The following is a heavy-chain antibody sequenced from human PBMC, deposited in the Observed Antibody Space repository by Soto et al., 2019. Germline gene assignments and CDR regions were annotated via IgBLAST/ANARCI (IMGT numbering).Heavy chain of an antibody. CDR1: GGSISSYY. Sequence: PSETLSLTCTVSGGSISSYYWSWIRQPPGKGLEWIGYIYYSGSTNYNPSLKSRVTISVDTSKNQFSLKLSSVTAADTAVYYCAILAYGDYSLGWFDPWGQGTLVTVSS. CDR2: IYYSGST. J-gene: IGHJ5*02. V-gene: IGHV4-59*01. CDR3: AILAYGDYSLGWFDP. D-gene: IGHD4-17*01.